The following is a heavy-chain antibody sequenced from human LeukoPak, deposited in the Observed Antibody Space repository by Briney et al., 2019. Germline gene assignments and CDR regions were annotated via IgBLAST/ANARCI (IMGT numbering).Heavy chain of an antibody. CDR1: GGTFSTYA. Sequence: SVKVSCKASGGTFSTYAITWVRQAPGQGLEWMGRILPIFDMANYAQKFQGRVTITADKSTRTAYMELSSLRSDDTTVYYCARDGGWLQTQNHYYYHGMDVWGQGTTVTVSS. CDR2: ILPIFDMA. J-gene: IGHJ6*02. V-gene: IGHV1-69*04. D-gene: IGHD5-24*01. CDR3: ARDGGWLQTQNHYYYHGMDV.